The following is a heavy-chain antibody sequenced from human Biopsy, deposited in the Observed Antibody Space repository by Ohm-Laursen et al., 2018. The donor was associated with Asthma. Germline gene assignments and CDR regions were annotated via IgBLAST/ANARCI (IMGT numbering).Heavy chain of an antibody. CDR2: IWYDGSNK. CDR3: ARGPAGYYYYDY. V-gene: IGHV3-33*08. Sequence: SSLRLSCAASGFTFSSYGMHWVRQAPGKGLEWVAVIWYDGSNKYYADSVKGRFTISRDNSKNTLYLQMNNLRAEDTAVYYFARGPAGYYYYDYWGQGTLVTVSS. D-gene: IGHD3-22*01. CDR1: GFTFSSYG. J-gene: IGHJ4*02.